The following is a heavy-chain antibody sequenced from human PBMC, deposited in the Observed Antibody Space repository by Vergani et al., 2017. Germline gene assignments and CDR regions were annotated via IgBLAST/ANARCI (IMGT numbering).Heavy chain of an antibody. CDR2: IYHSGST. CDR1: GYSISSGYY. V-gene: IGHV4-38-2*01. J-gene: IGHJ4*02. CDR3: ARQVDTGMGNDY. D-gene: IGHD5-18*01. Sequence: QVQLQESGPGLVKPSETLSLTCAVSGYSISSGYYWGWIRQPPGKGLEWIGSIYHSGSTYYNPSLKSRVTISVDTSKNQFSLKLSSVTAADTAVYYCARQVDTGMGNDYWGQGTLVTVSS.